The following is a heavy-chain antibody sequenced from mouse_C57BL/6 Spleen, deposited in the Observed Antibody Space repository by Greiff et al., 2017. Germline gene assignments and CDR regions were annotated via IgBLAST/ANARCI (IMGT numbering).Heavy chain of an antibody. V-gene: IGHV1-81*01. D-gene: IGHD2-4*01. J-gene: IGHJ3*01. Sequence: QVHVKQSGAELARPGASVKLSCKASGYTFTSYGISWVKQRTGQGLEWIGEIYPRSGNTYYNEKFKGKATLTADKSSSTAYMELRSLTSEDSAVYFCARWPYDYDGEAYWGQGTLVTVSA. CDR1: GYTFTSYG. CDR3: ARWPYDYDGEAY. CDR2: IYPRSGNT.